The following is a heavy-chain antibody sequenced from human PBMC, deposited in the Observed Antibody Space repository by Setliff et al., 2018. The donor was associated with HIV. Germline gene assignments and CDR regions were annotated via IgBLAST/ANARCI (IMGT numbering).Heavy chain of an antibody. Sequence: SETLSLTCTVSGGSISTYYWNWIRQPPGKGLEWIGSISYSGTTNYNPSLKSRVTISVDTSKNQFSLKVSSVPAADTAVYYCARRRPPPSGSYSKYYMDVWGKGTAVTVSS. V-gene: IGHV4-59*08. J-gene: IGHJ6*03. CDR3: ARRRPPPSGSYSKYYMDV. CDR1: GGSISTYY. D-gene: IGHD1-26*01. CDR2: ISYSGTT.